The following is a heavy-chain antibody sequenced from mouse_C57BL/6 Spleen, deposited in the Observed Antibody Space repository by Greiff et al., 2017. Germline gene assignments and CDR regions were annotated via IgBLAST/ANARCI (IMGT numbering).Heavy chain of an antibody. D-gene: IGHD1-1*01. J-gene: IGHJ1*03. Sequence: VQLQQPGAELVKPGASVKMSCKASGYTFTSYWITWVKQRPGQGLEWIGDIYPGSGSTNYNEKFKSKATLTVDTSSSTAYMQLSSQTSEDSAVYYCAYTGPWYFDVWGTGTTVTVSS. CDR3: AYTGPWYFDV. CDR2: IYPGSGST. V-gene: IGHV1-55*01. CDR1: GYTFTSYW.